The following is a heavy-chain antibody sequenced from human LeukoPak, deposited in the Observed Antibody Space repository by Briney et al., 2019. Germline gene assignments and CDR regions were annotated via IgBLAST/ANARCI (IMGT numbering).Heavy chain of an antibody. V-gene: IGHV4-59*01. CDR3: ARGPYSSSRGTYYYYMDV. CDR1: GGSISSYY. Sequence: SETLSLTCTVSGGSISSYYWSWIRRPPGKGLEWIGYIYYSGSTNYNPSLKSRVTISVDTSKSQFSLKLSSVTAADTAVYYCARGPYSSSRGTYYYYMDVWGKGTTVTVSS. J-gene: IGHJ6*03. D-gene: IGHD6-13*01. CDR2: IYYSGST.